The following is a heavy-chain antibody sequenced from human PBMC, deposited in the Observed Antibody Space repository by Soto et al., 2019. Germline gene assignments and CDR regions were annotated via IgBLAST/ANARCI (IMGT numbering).Heavy chain of an antibody. J-gene: IGHJ5*02. CDR2: IYYSGST. V-gene: IGHV4-59*08. CDR1: GGSISSYY. CDR3: ARHFRLDP. Sequence: LTCTVSGGSISSYYWSWIRQPPGKGLEWIGYIYYSGSTNYNPSLKSRVTISVDTSKNQFSLKLSSVTAADTAVYYCARHFRLDPWGQGTLVTVSS.